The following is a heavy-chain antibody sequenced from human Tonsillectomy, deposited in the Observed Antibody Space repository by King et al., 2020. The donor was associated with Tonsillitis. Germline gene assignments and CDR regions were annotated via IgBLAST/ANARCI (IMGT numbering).Heavy chain of an antibody. CDR2: INHSGST. V-gene: IGHV4-34*01. CDR3: ARGGYTYAYRNDAFDI. J-gene: IGHJ3*02. CDR1: GGSFSGYY. Sequence: VQLQQWGAGLLKPSETLSLTCAVYGGSFSGYYWSWIRQSPGKGLEWIGEINHSGSTNYNPSLKSRVNISVDTSKNHFSLKQSSVTAADTAVYYCARGGYTYAYRNDAFDIWGQGTMVTVSS. D-gene: IGHD3-16*01.